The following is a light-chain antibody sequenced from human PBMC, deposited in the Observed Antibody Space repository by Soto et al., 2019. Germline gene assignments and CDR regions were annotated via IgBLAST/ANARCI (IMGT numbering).Light chain of an antibody. Sequence: QSVLTQPPSLSAAPGQKVTISCSGNSSNIGSNDVSWYQQLPGKAPKLLIYENSQRPSGIPDRFSGSKSGTSATLGITGLQTGDEDDYYCGTWDSSLIALFGTGTKVTVL. J-gene: IGLJ1*01. CDR1: SSNIGSND. CDR2: ENS. V-gene: IGLV1-51*02. CDR3: GTWDSSLIAL.